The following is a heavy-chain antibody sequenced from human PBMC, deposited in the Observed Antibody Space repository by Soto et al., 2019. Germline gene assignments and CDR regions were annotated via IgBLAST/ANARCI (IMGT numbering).Heavy chain of an antibody. CDR3: AASITMVRGSFDY. V-gene: IGHV1-58*01. CDR1: GFTFTSSA. J-gene: IGHJ4*02. D-gene: IGHD3-10*01. Sequence: GASVKVSCKASGFTFTSSAVQWVRQARGQRLEWIGWIVVGSGNTNYAQKFQERVTITRDMSTSTAYMELSSLRSEDTAVYYCAASITMVRGSFDYWGQGTLVTVSS. CDR2: IVVGSGNT.